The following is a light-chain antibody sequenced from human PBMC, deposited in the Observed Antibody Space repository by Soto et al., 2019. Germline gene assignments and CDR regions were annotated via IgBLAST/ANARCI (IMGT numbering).Light chain of an antibody. V-gene: IGKV1-5*01. CDR1: QSISSW. CDR3: QQYNSSMYT. Sequence: DIQMTQSPSTLSASVGDRVTITCRASQSISSWLAWYQQKPGKAPKLLIYDASSLESGVPSRFSGSGSGTEFTLTISSLQPDDFATYYCQQYNSSMYTFGQGTKVDIK. CDR2: DAS. J-gene: IGKJ2*01.